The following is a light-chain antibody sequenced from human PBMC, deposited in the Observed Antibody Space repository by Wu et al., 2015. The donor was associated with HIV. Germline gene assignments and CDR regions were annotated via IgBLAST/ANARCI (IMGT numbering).Light chain of an antibody. CDR2: CI. CDR1: RXLAATT. CDR3: QQYSKSPLT. J-gene: IGKJ1*01. Sequence: TLXXGPVRXLAATTLAWYQXKPGQSPQAPHLCCILQGTGIPDRFSGSGSGTDFTLTISRLEPEDFAIYYCQQYSKSPLTFGQGTKVEIK. V-gene: IGKV3-20*01.